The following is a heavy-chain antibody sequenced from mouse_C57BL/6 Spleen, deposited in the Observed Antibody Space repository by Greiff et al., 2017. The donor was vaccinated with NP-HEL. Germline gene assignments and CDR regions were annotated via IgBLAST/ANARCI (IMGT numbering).Heavy chain of an antibody. V-gene: IGHV1-61*01. D-gene: IGHD1-1*01. J-gene: IGHJ2*01. CDR2: IYPSDSET. CDR3: ARSYYGSSLDY. CDR1: GYTFTSYW. Sequence: QVQLQQSGAELVRPGSSVKLSCKASGYTFTSYWMDWVKQRPGQGLEWIGNIYPSDSETHYNQKFKDKATLTVDKSSSTAYMQLSSLTSEDSAVYYCARSYYGSSLDYWGQGTTLTVSS.